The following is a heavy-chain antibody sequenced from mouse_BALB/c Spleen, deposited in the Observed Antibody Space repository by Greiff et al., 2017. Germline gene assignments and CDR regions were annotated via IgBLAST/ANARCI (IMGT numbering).Heavy chain of an antibody. CDR1: GFSLSTSGMG. CDR3: ARRAEDYPYFDY. D-gene: IGHD5-5*01. Sequence: QVTLKVSGPGILQPSQTLSLTCSFSGFSLSTSGMGVSWIRQPSGKGLEWLAHIYWDDDKRYNPSLKSRLTISKDTSSNQVFLKITSVDTADTATYYCARRAEDYPYFDYWGQGTTLTVSS. V-gene: IGHV8-12*01. CDR2: IYWDDDK. J-gene: IGHJ2*01.